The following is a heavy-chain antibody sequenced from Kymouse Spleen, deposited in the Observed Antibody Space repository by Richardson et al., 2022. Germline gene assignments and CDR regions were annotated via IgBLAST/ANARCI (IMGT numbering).Heavy chain of an antibody. CDR1: GDSVSSNSAA. J-gene: IGHJ6*02. CDR3: ARGPSYSSGWDYYYGMDV. V-gene: IGHV6-1*01. D-gene: IGHD6-19*01. Sequence: QVQLQQSGPGLVKPSQTLSLTCAISGDSVSSNSAAWNWIRQSPSRGLEWLGRTYYRSKWYNDYAVSVKSRITINPDTSKNQFSLQLNSVTPEDTAVYYCARGPSYSSGWDYYYGMDVWGQGTTVTVSS. CDR2: TYYRSKWYN.